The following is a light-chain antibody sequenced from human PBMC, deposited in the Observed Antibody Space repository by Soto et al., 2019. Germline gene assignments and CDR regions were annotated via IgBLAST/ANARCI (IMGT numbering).Light chain of an antibody. CDR2: GAS. J-gene: IGKJ2*01. V-gene: IGKV3-20*01. Sequence: EIVLTQSPGTLSLSPGERATLSCRASQSVSSSYLAWYQHKPGQAPRLLIYGASSRATGIPHRFSGSGSGTDFTLTISRLEPEGFAVYYCQQYGSSPPYSFGQGTKLEIK. CDR3: QQYGSSPPYS. CDR1: QSVSSSY.